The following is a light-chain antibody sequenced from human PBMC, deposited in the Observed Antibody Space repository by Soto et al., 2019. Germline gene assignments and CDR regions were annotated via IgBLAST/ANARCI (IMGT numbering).Light chain of an antibody. CDR1: NSDVGIYNL. CDR2: EGT. J-gene: IGLJ2*01. V-gene: IGLV2-23*01. CDR3: CSYTSNTVV. Sequence: QSALTQPASVSGSPGQSITVSCTGINSDVGIYNLVSWYQHHPGKAPKLVFYEGTKRPSGFSSRFSGSKSVNTASLTISGLQAEDEGDYYCCSYTSNTVVFGGGTKLTVL.